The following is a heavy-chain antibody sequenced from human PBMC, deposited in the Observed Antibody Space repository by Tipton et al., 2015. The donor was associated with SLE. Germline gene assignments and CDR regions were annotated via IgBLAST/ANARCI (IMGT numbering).Heavy chain of an antibody. D-gene: IGHD5-18*01. CDR2: INHSGST. Sequence: TLSLTCAVYGGSFSGYYWSWIRQPPGKGLEWIGEINHSGSTNYNPSLKSRVTISVDTSKNQLSLKLSSVTAADTAVYYCARVGGYSYSYWYFDLWGRGTLITVSS. V-gene: IGHV4-34*01. CDR1: GGSFSGYY. J-gene: IGHJ2*01. CDR3: ARVGGYSYSYWYFDL.